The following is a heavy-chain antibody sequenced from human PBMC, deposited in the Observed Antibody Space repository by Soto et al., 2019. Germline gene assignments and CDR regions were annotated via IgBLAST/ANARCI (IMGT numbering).Heavy chain of an antibody. D-gene: IGHD3-3*01. CDR1: GYTFTSYG. CDR3: ARVRTYYDFWSGYRPVDAFDI. CDR2: ISAYNGNT. J-gene: IGHJ3*02. V-gene: IGHV1-18*01. Sequence: ASVKVSCKASGYTFTSYGISWVRQAPGQGLERMGWISAYNGNTNYAQKLQGRVTMTTDTSTSTAYMELRSLRSDDTAVYYCARVRTYYDFWSGYRPVDAFDIWGQGTMVTVSS.